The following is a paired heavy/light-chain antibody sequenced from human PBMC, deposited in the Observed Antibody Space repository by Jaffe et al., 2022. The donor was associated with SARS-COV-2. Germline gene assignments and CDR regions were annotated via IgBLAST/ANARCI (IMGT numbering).Light chain of an antibody. CDR1: QSVSNNY. CDR3: HQYVSLTSVS. V-gene: IGKV3-20*01. J-gene: IGKJ2*01. Sequence: EIVLTQSPGTLSLSPGERATLSCRASQSVSNNYLAWYQQKPGQTPRLLIDGASDRATGIPDRFSGSGSGTDFTLTINRLQPEDSAVYYCHQYVSLTSVSFGQGTKLEIK. CDR2: GAS.
Heavy chain of an antibody. CDR1: GFSFDDFA. Sequence: EVQLMESGGGLVQPGRSLKLSCVASGFSFDDFAMHWVRQAPGRGLEWVAGINWNSGSLAYVESVKGRFIISRDNAKNSLYLQMNSLRNDDTAFYYCARRWGGRPLDYWGQGTLVTVSS. J-gene: IGHJ4*02. D-gene: IGHD3-16*01. CDR3: ARRWGGRPLDY. CDR2: INWNSGSL. V-gene: IGHV3-9*01.